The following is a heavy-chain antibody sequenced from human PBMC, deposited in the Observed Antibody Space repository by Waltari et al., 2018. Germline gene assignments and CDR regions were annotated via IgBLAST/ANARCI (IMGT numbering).Heavy chain of an antibody. CDR2: ISSSSSTI. Sequence: EVQLVESGGGLVQPGGSLRLSCAASGFTFSSYSMNWVRQAPGKGLEWVSYISSSSSTIYYADSVKGRFTISREKAKNSLYLQMNSLRAEDTAVYYCARDPIFGVVRTWLDPWGQGTLVTVSS. CDR1: GFTFSSYS. D-gene: IGHD3-3*01. CDR3: ARDPIFGVVRTWLDP. V-gene: IGHV3-48*01. J-gene: IGHJ5*02.